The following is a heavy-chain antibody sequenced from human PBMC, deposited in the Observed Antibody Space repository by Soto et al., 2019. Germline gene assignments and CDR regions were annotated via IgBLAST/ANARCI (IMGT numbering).Heavy chain of an antibody. CDR3: AIEINTEISAYYYFAL. V-gene: IGHV1-18*01. J-gene: IGHJ4*02. CDR1: GYTFTAYG. CDR2: VSTNDDRT. D-gene: IGHD3-22*01. Sequence: QVQMVQSGPEVKMPGASVKVSCKTSGYTFTAYGLAWLRQAPGQRPEWMGWVSTNDDRTNYARKFQGRVTMTTDRSTTTNSMELRSLGNDDTAVYYSAIEINTEISAYYYFALGCQGTLVTVSS.